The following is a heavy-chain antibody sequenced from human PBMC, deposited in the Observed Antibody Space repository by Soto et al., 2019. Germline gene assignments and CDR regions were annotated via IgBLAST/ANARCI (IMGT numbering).Heavy chain of an antibody. V-gene: IGHV3-33*01. CDR2: IWYDGSNK. Sequence: PGGSLRLSCAASGFTFSTYGMHWVRQAPGKGLEWVAVIWYDGSNKYYADSVKGRFTISRDNSKNTLYLQMNSLRAEDTAVYYCARGDLSTTVVTTDYWGQGTLVTVSS. CDR1: GFTFSTYG. J-gene: IGHJ4*02. CDR3: ARGDLSTTVVTTDY. D-gene: IGHD4-17*01.